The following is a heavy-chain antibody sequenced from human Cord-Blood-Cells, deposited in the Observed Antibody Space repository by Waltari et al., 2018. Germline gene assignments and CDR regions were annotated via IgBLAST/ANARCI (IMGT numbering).Heavy chain of an antibody. V-gene: IGHV4-59*01. J-gene: IGHJ4*02. CDR3: ARGNWGSFNYFDY. CDR1: GGSISRYY. CDR2: IYYSGST. D-gene: IGHD7-27*01. Sequence: QVQLQESGPGLVKPSETLSLTCTVSGGSISRYYWCWIRQPPGKGLEWIGYIYYSGSTNYNPSLKSRVTISVDTSKNQFALKLSSVTAADTAVYYCARGNWGSFNYFDYWGQGTLVTVSS.